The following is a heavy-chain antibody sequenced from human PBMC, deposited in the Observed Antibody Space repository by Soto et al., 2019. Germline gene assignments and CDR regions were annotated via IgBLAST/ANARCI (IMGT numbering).Heavy chain of an antibody. CDR1: GFTFSSYE. CDR3: ARDPAIYSGKFDYGLDV. Sequence: PGGSLRLSCAVPGFTFSSYEMNWVRQAPGKGLEWVSYIGTSGKTIYSADSVRGRFTISRDNAKNSLYLQMNSLRAEDTAVYFCARDPAIYSGKFDYGLDVWGRGATVTVSS. J-gene: IGHJ6*02. D-gene: IGHD4-4*01. CDR2: IGTSGKTI. V-gene: IGHV3-48*03.